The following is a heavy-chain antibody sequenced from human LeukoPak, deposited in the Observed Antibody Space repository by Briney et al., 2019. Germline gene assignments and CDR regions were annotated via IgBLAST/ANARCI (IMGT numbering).Heavy chain of an antibody. D-gene: IGHD4-11*01. CDR1: GYTFTSYG. V-gene: IGHV1-18*01. J-gene: IGHJ4*02. CDR2: ISAYNGNT. Sequence: ASVKVSCKASGYTFTSYGISWVRQAPGQGLEWMGWISAYNGNTNYAQKLQGRVTMTTDTSTSTAYMELRSPRSDDTAVYYCARDLIGGYSNDDYFDYWGQGTLVTVSS. CDR3: ARDLIGGYSNDDYFDY.